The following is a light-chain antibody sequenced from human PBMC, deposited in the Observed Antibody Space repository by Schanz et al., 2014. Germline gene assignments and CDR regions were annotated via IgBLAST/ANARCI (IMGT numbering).Light chain of an antibody. J-gene: IGLJ3*02. Sequence: QSVLTQPPSVSGTPGQRVTISCSGSSSNVGSNYVYWYQQVPGTAPKLLIYRNDERPSGVPDRFSGSKSGNTASLTVSGLQAEDEADYYCCSYAGSYEVFGGGTKLTVL. CDR3: CSYAGSYEV. CDR1: SSNVGSNY. CDR2: RND. V-gene: IGLV1-47*01.